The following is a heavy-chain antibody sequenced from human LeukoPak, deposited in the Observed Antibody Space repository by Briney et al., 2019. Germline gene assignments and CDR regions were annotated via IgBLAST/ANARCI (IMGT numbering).Heavy chain of an antibody. D-gene: IGHD6-13*01. CDR2: IYYSGST. CDR3: ARVAGYSSSWYSTGVFDY. V-gene: IGHV4-39*07. Sequence: SETLSLTCTVSGGSISSSSYYWGWIRQPPGKGLEWIGSIYYSGSTYYNPSLKSRVTISVDTSKNQFSLKLSSVTAADTAVYYCARVAGYSSSWYSTGVFDYWGQGTLVTVSS. J-gene: IGHJ4*02. CDR1: GGSISSSSYY.